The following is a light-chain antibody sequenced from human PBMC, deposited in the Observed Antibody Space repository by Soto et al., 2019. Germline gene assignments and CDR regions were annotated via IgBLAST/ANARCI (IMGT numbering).Light chain of an antibody. V-gene: IGKV3D-15*01. CDR1: QSVDSN. J-gene: IGKJ4*01. CDR3: QQYNDWTLT. Sequence: EIVMTQSPATLSVSPGDGATLSCRASQSVDSNLAWYQQKPGQTPRLLIYGASTRPTGIPARFSGSGSGTEFTLTISSLQSEDFAVYYCQQYNDWTLTFGGGTKVDI. CDR2: GAS.